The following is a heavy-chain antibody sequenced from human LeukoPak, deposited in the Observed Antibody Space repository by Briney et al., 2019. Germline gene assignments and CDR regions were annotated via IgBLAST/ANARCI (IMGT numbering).Heavy chain of an antibody. V-gene: IGHV3-74*01. Sequence: GGSLRLSCAASGFTFSNYWMHWVRQAPGKGLVWVSRISGDGSTTIYADSVKGRFTISRDNAENTMYLQMNSLRVEDTAVYYCARDWASASSWPRVDYWGQGTLVTVSS. J-gene: IGHJ4*02. CDR3: ARDWASASSWPRVDY. CDR2: ISGDGSTT. CDR1: GFTFSNYW. D-gene: IGHD6-13*01.